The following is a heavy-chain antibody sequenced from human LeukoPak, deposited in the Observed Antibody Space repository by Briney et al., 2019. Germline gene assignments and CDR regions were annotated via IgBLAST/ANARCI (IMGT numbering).Heavy chain of an antibody. CDR3: ARDIVVASNYYGMDV. J-gene: IGHJ6*02. Sequence: PSGTLSLTCAVSGGSISSSNWWSWVRQPPGKGLEWIGEIYHSGSTNYNPSLKSRVTLSVDKSKNQFSLKLSSVTAADTAVYYCARDIVVASNYYGMDVWGQGTTVTVSS. CDR1: GGSISSSNW. CDR2: IYHSGST. D-gene: IGHD3-22*01. V-gene: IGHV4-4*02.